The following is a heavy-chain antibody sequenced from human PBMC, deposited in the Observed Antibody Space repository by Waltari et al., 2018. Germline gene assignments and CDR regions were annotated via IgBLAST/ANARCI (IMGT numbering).Heavy chain of an antibody. CDR3: AAYSGISSSFEY. CDR2: ISGDGAAS. D-gene: IGHD3-10*01. J-gene: IGHJ4*02. CDR1: GFTFSNYG. V-gene: IGHV3-23*01. Sequence: VQLLESGGGLVQPGGSLRLSCAASGFTFSNYGMNWVRQAPGKGLEWVSAISGDGAASFYGDSVNGRFTISRDNSESTLRLQMHSLRTEDTAIYFCAAYSGISSSFEYWGQGTLVTVSS.